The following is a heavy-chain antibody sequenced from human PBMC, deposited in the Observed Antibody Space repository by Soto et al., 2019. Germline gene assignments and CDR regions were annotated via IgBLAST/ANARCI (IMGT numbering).Heavy chain of an antibody. V-gene: IGHV4-4*02. CDR2: ISHSGSV. CDR3: ARSFGWYAIDY. D-gene: IGHD6-19*01. J-gene: IGHJ4*02. Sequence: QVLLQESGPGLVQPSGTLSLSCAVSGGSISSSHFWGWVRQPPGKGLEWVGDISHSGSVNYTPSRKSRVTISIDKSKNQFSLKLNSVTAADTAVYYCARSFGWYAIDYWGQGTLVIVSS. CDR1: GGSISSSHF.